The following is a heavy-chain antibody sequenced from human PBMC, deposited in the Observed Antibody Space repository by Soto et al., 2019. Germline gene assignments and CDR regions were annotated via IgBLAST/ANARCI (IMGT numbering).Heavy chain of an antibody. CDR2: IYYSGST. Sequence: SETLSLTCTVSGGSISSGGYYWSWIRQHPGKGLEWIGYIYYSGSTYYNPSLKSRVTISVDTSKNQFSLKLSSVTAADTAVYYCARVGSGFDSNAFDIWGQGTMVTVSS. V-gene: IGHV4-31*03. CDR1: GGSISSGGYY. J-gene: IGHJ3*02. CDR3: ARVGSGFDSNAFDI. D-gene: IGHD3-3*01.